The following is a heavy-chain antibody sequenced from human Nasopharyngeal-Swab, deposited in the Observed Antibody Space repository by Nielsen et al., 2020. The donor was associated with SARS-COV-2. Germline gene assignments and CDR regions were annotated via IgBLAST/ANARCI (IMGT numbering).Heavy chain of an antibody. CDR1: GGSISGSY. CDR3: ARHSYQWNPASHLDY. V-gene: IGHV4-59*08. J-gene: IGHJ4*02. CDR2: IYYTGST. D-gene: IGHD6-19*01. Sequence: SETLSLTCTVSGGSISGSYWSWIRQPPGKELEWIGYIYYTGSTRYNPSLKSRVTMSVDTSKNQFSLKLSSVTATDTALYYCARHSYQWNPASHLDYWGQGSLVTVSS.